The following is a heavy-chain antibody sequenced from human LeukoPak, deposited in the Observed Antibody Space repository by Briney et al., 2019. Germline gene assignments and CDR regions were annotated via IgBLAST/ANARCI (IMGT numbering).Heavy chain of an antibody. D-gene: IGHD2/OR15-2a*01. J-gene: IGHJ4*02. CDR1: GGSISSYNW. CDR2: VYHRGST. CDR3: ARVPDNSTYYYFDY. Sequence: SGTLSLTCAVSGGSISSYNWWSWVRQSPGKGLEWIGEVYHRGSTNYNPSLKSRVAISVDKSKNQFSPRLNSVTAADTALYYCARVPDNSTYYYFDYWAQGTLVTVSS. V-gene: IGHV4-4*02.